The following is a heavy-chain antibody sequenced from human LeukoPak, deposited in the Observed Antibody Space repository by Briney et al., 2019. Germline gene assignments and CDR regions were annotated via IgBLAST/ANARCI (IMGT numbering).Heavy chain of an antibody. V-gene: IGHV3-30*18. CDR2: ISYDGSDK. CDR1: GFTFSTYG. J-gene: IGHJ6*02. D-gene: IGHD2/OR15-2a*01. Sequence: PGGSLRLSCAASGFTFSTYGMHWVRQAPGKGLEWLAAISYDGSDKYFADSVKGRFTISRDNSKNTLYLKMNGLRPEDTAVYYCAKDLSVPALDVWGQGTTVTVSS. CDR3: AKDLSVPALDV.